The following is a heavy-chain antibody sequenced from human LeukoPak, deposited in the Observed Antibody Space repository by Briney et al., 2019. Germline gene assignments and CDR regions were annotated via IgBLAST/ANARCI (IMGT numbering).Heavy chain of an antibody. D-gene: IGHD6-19*01. CDR3: VRGCCGWSFDY. J-gene: IGHJ4*02. CDR1: GFTFNMYS. V-gene: IGHV3-21*01. CDR2: ISSSSSYI. Sequence: KPGGSLRLSCAASGFTFNMYSMNWVRQAPGKGLVWVSSISSSSSYIYYAGSVKGRFTISRDNAKNSLYLQMNSLRAEDTAVYYCVRGCCGWSFDYWGQGTLVTVSS.